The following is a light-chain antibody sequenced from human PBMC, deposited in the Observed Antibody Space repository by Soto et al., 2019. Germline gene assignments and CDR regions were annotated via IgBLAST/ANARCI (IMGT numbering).Light chain of an antibody. CDR2: GAS. V-gene: IGKV3-15*01. CDR1: QSVSSSY. Sequence: EIVLTQSPGTLSLSPGERATLSCRASQSVSSSYLAWYQQRPGQPPRLLMYGASTRATGVPARFTGSGSGTDFTLTISSLQFEDSAVYFCQQYKNWPPWTFGQGTKVDIK. J-gene: IGKJ1*01. CDR3: QQYKNWPPWT.